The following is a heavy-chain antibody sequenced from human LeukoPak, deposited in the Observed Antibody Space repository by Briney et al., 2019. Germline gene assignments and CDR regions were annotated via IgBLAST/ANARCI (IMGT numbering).Heavy chain of an antibody. CDR1: GFTFSSYA. Sequence: PGGSLRLSCAASGFTFSSYAMHWVRQAPGKGLEWVAVISYDGNNKYYTDSVKGRFAISRDNPRNTLYLQMNSLRAEDTAVYYCARDRSMYFYGMDVWGQGTTVTVSS. CDR2: ISYDGNNK. CDR3: ARDRSMYFYGMDV. V-gene: IGHV3-30*09. J-gene: IGHJ6*02.